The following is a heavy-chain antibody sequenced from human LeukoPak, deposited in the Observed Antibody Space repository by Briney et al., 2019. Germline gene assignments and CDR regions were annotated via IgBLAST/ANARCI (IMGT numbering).Heavy chain of an antibody. J-gene: IGHJ4*02. V-gene: IGHV4-39*07. Sequence: SETLSLTCTVSGGSISSSSYYWGWIRQPPGKGLEWIGSIYYSGSTYYNPSLKSRVTISVDTSKNQFSLNLSSVTAADTAVYYCAKEKYYYDSSGYYYAPFDYWGQGTLVTVSS. D-gene: IGHD3-22*01. CDR2: IYYSGST. CDR1: GGSISSSSYY. CDR3: AKEKYYYDSSGYYYAPFDY.